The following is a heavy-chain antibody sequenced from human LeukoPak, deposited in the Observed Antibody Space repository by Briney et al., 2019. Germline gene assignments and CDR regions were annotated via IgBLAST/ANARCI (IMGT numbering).Heavy chain of an antibody. V-gene: IGHV4-59*12. J-gene: IGHJ4*02. CDR2: IYYSGST. CDR3: ARAHIAAAFDY. Sequence: PSETLSLTCTVSGGSISSYYWSWIRQPPGKGLEWIGYIYYSGSTNYNPSLKSRVTISVDTSKNQFSLKLSSVTAADTAVYYCARAHIAAAFDYWGQGTLVTVSS. D-gene: IGHD6-13*01. CDR1: GGSISSYY.